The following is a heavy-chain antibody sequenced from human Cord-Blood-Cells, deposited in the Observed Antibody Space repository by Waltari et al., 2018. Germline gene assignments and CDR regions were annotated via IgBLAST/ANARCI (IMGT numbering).Heavy chain of an antibody. CDR2: IKSKTDGVTT. CDR1: GFTFSNAW. V-gene: IGHV3-15*01. D-gene: IGHD5-12*01. Sequence: EVQLVESGGGLVKPGGSLRLSCAASGFTFSNAWMSWVRQAPGKGLEWVGRIKSKTDGVTTDYAAPVKGRFTISRDDSKNTLYLQRNSLKTEDTAVYYCTTVSLVATIDYWGQGTLVTVSS. CDR3: TTVSLVATIDY. J-gene: IGHJ4*02.